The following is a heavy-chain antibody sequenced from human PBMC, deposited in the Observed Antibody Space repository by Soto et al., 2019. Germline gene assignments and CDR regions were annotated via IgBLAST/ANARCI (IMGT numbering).Heavy chain of an antibody. V-gene: IGHV4-30-4*01. Sequence: QVQLQESGPGLVKPSQALSLTCTVSGGSMSSGDYNWSWIRQPPGKGLEWVGSIYYTGSTYNNPSLKSRITLSVDTSKNQFSLRLSSVTAADTAVYYCARDKWELPLEIWGHGTLVTVSS. CDR2: IYYTGST. J-gene: IGHJ3*02. CDR3: ARDKWELPLEI. D-gene: IGHD1-26*01. CDR1: GGSMSSGDYN.